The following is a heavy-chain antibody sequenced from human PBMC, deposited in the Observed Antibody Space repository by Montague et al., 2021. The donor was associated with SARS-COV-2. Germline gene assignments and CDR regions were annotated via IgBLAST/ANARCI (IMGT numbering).Heavy chain of an antibody. CDR3: ARGLEYRGASYQYDAGLDV. CDR1: GISVSTNY. J-gene: IGHJ6*02. CDR2: IYSGGTT. Sequence: SLRLSCAASGISVSTNYMTWVRQAPGKGLEWVSVIYSGGTTYYADSVKGRFTMSRDNSKNTVYLQMSSLRAEDTALYYCARGLEYRGASYQYDAGLDVWGQGTTVTVSS. V-gene: IGHV3-53*01. D-gene: IGHD6-6*01.